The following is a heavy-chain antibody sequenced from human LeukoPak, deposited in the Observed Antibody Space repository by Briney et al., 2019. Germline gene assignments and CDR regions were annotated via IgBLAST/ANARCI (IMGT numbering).Heavy chain of an antibody. Sequence: GGSLRLSCAASGFTFSDYYMSWIRQAPGKGLEWVSVLYNGGNTYYADSVKGRFTVSRDNSKNTLYLQMNSLRAEDTAVYYCARPIPYSSSWLPYYYYGMDVWGQGTTVTVSS. CDR2: LYNGGNT. D-gene: IGHD6-13*01. CDR1: GFTFSDYY. J-gene: IGHJ6*02. V-gene: IGHV3-66*02. CDR3: ARPIPYSSSWLPYYYYGMDV.